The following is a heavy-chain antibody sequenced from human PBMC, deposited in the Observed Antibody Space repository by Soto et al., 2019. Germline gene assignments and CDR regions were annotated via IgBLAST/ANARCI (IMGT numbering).Heavy chain of an antibody. CDR1: GFTFSRYA. Sequence: VGSLRLSCAPSGFTFSRYAMSWVRQAPGKGLEWVSAIRGSAGSTSYAASVKGRFTISRDHSKNPLHLQMNSLSAEDPAVYYCAKDLWELPHFDYWGQDILVTVSS. J-gene: IGHJ4*02. CDR3: AKDLWELPHFDY. V-gene: IGHV3-23*01. CDR2: IRGSAGST. D-gene: IGHD1-26*01.